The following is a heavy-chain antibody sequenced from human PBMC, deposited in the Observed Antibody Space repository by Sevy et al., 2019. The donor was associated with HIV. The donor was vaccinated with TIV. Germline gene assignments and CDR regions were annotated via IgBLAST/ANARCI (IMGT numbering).Heavy chain of an antibody. Sequence: GGSLRLSCIASGFALSNYYAMHWVRQAPGKGLEWVALISYDGSDKYYTDSVKSRLTISRDNFKNTLFLQMNSMTTEDSAVYYCAIPRANYIDHYFFYAMDVWGQGTTFTVSS. CDR1: GFALSNYYA. V-gene: IGHV3-30-3*01. J-gene: IGHJ6*02. D-gene: IGHD1-7*01. CDR3: AIPRANYIDHYFFYAMDV. CDR2: ISYDGSDK.